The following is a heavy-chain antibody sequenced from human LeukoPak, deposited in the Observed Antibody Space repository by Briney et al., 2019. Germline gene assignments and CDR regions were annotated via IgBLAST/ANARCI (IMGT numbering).Heavy chain of an antibody. CDR1: GFTFSTYR. CDR2: ISYDGRNT. V-gene: IGHV3-30*03. Sequence: GGSLRLSCAASGFTFSTYRMHWVRQAPGKGLEWVAVISYDGRNTDYADSVKGRLTISRDISKNTLYLQMNSLRLEDTALYYCTRDGQRTGENLDYWGQGTLVTVSS. J-gene: IGHJ4*02. D-gene: IGHD6-25*01. CDR3: TRDGQRTGENLDY.